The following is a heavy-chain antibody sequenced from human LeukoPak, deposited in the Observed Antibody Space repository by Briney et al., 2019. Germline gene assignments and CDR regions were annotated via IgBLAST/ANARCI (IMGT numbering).Heavy chain of an antibody. CDR3: AKDLTSGSGSYDY. V-gene: IGHV3-23*01. Sequence: GGSLRLSCTASGFTFTDYAMSWVRQAPGEGLEWVSAISGDGGGYTYYADSVKGRFTISRVNSKNTLYLEMNSLRAEDTAVYYCAKDLTSGSGSYDYWGQGTLFTVSS. CDR1: GFTFTDYA. D-gene: IGHD3-10*01. CDR2: ISGDGGGYT. J-gene: IGHJ4*02.